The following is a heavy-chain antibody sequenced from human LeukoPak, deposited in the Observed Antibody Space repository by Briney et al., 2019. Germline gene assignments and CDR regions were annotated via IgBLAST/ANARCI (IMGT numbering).Heavy chain of an antibody. CDR1: GGSISSYY. V-gene: IGHV4-59*01. D-gene: IGHD6-19*01. CDR3: ARDGSGGWEGAFDI. Sequence: SETLSLTCIVSGGSISSYYWSWIRQPPGKGLEWIGYIYYSGSTNYNPSLKSRVTISVDTSKNQFSLKLSSVTAADTAVYYCARDGSGGWEGAFDIWGQGTMVTVSS. J-gene: IGHJ3*02. CDR2: IYYSGST.